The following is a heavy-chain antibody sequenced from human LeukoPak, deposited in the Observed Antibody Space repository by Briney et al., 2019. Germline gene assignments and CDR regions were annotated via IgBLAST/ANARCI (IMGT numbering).Heavy chain of an antibody. CDR2: ISGDGGYT. Sequence: PGGSLRLSCAASGFTFSTSGMSWVRQAPGKGLEWVSAISGDGGYTYYGDSVKGRFTTSRDNSKSTLYLQMNSLRAEDTALYYCAKDSGYYYDSFNAFDIWGQGTMVTVSS. V-gene: IGHV3-23*01. D-gene: IGHD3-22*01. J-gene: IGHJ3*02. CDR3: AKDSGYYYDSFNAFDI. CDR1: GFTFSTSG.